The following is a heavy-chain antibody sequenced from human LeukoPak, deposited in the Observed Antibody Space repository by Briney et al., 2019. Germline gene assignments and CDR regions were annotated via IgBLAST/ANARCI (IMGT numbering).Heavy chain of an antibody. V-gene: IGHV1-69*01. Sequence: SVKVSCKASGGTFSSYAISWVRQAPGQGLEWMGGIIPIFGTANYAQKFQGRVTITADESTSTAYMELSSLRSEDTAVYYCARAQGYCSSTSCYRYYYYMDVWGKGTTVTVSS. CDR2: IIPIFGTA. D-gene: IGHD2-2*01. CDR3: ARAQGYCSSTSCYRYYYYMDV. J-gene: IGHJ6*03. CDR1: GGTFSSYA.